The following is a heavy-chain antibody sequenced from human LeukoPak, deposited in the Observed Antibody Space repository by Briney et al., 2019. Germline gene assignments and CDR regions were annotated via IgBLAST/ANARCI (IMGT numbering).Heavy chain of an antibody. CDR2: IYHSGST. CDR3: ATDRERDPSVYYLV. CDR1: GGSISSSNW. D-gene: IGHD3-22*01. Sequence: SGTLSLTCAVSGGSISSSNWWSWVRQPPGKGLEWIGEIYHSGSTNYNPSLKSRVTISVDKSKNQFSLKLSSVTAADTAVYYCATDRERDPSVYYLVGGQGTLITVSS. V-gene: IGHV4-4*02. J-gene: IGHJ4*02.